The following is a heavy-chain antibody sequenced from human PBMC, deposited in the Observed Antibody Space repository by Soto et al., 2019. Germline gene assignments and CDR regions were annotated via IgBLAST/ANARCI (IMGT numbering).Heavy chain of an antibody. J-gene: IGHJ4*02. CDR2: IYRTGST. Sequence: SEPLSLPCAVSGDSISGYQWWSWVRLPPGKGLEWIGEIYRTGSTNYNPSLKSRVTISLDKSENQFSLKVTSLTAADTAVYYCASRDPGTSVDYWGQGTLVTVAS. CDR3: ASRDPGTSVDY. CDR1: GDSISGYQW. D-gene: IGHD1-7*01. V-gene: IGHV4-4*02.